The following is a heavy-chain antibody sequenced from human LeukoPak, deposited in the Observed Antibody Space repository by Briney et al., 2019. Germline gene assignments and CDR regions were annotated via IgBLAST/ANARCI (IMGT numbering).Heavy chain of an antibody. CDR1: GFTVSSYA. J-gene: IGHJ3*02. V-gene: IGHV3-23*01. Sequence: GGSLRLSCAASGFTVSSYAMRWVRQAPGKGLEWVSAISGSGGSTYYADSVKGRFTISRDNSKNTLYLQMNSLRAEDTAVYYCAKDEEVMDAFDIWGQGTMVTVSS. CDR2: ISGSGGST. CDR3: AKDEEVMDAFDI. D-gene: IGHD2-21*01.